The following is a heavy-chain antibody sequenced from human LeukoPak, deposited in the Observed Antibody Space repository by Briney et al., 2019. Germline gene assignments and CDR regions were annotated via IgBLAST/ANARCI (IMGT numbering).Heavy chain of an antibody. Sequence: GGSLRLSCAASGFNFNNYNMNWVRQAPGKGLEWVSYITLSSSSIYYADSVKGRFTISRDNAKNSLYLQMNSLRAEDTAVYYCAREPTYSSSWYTSCDYWGRGTLVTVSS. CDR2: ITLSSSSI. J-gene: IGHJ4*02. V-gene: IGHV3-48*01. CDR3: AREPTYSSSWYTSCDY. D-gene: IGHD6-13*01. CDR1: GFNFNNYN.